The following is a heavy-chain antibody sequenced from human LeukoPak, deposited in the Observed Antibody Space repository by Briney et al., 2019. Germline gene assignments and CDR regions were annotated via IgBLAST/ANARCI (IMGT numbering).Heavy chain of an antibody. CDR2: ISSSSSTI. D-gene: IGHD6-19*01. CDR3: ARDYSGWYFLDF. CDR1: GFTFSSYS. V-gene: IGHV3-48*01. Sequence: GGSLRLSCAASGFTFSSYSMNWVRQASGKGLEWVSYISSSSSTIYYADSVKGRFTISRDNSKNTLYLQMNSLRAEDTAVYYCARDYSGWYFLDFWGQGTLVTVSS. J-gene: IGHJ4*02.